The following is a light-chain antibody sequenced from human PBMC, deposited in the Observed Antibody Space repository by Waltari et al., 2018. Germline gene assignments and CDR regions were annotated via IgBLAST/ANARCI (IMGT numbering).Light chain of an antibody. V-gene: IGKV3-20*01. CDR1: QSISKY. CDR2: HAS. CDR3: QHYVSLPVT. Sequence: ELVLTQSPGTLSLSSGERATLSCRTSQSISKYLAWYQQKPGQAPRLLIYHASSRATGIPARFSGSGSGTDFSLTISRLEPEDFAVYYCQHYVSLPVTFGQGTKVEIK. J-gene: IGKJ1*01.